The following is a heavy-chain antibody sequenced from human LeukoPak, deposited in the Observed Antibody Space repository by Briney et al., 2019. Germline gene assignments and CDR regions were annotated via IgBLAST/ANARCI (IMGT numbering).Heavy chain of an antibody. CDR2: ISSSSRYI. CDR3: ARSLVVGPTGWFDP. CDR1: GFTFSSYA. J-gene: IGHJ5*02. D-gene: IGHD1-26*01. Sequence: GGSLRLSCATSGFTFSSYAMNWVRQAPGKGLEWVSSISSSSRYIYNADSVKGRFTISRDNAQNSLYLQMNSLRAEDTAVYYCARSLVVGPTGWFDPWGQGTLVTVSS. V-gene: IGHV3-21*01.